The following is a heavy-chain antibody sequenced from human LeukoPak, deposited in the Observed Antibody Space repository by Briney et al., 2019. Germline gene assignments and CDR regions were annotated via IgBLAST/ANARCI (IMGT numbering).Heavy chain of an antibody. Sequence: GESLKISCKGSGYSFTSYWIGWVRQMPGKGLEWMGIIYPGDSDTRYSPSFQGQVTISADKSISTAYLQWSSLKASDTAMYYCARRLKYYHDSSGYSSDAFDIWGQGAMVTVSS. V-gene: IGHV5-51*01. CDR3: ARRLKYYHDSSGYSSDAFDI. J-gene: IGHJ3*02. D-gene: IGHD3-22*01. CDR1: GYSFTSYW. CDR2: IYPGDSDT.